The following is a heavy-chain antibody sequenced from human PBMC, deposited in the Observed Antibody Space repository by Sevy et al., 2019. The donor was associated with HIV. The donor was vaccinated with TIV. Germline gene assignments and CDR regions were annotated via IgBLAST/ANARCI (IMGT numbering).Heavy chain of an antibody. CDR3: AKDQGSLYYYYGMDV. CDR1: GFTFSSYA. D-gene: IGHD6-19*01. CDR2: ISGSGGST. Sequence: GGSLRLSCAASGFTFSSYAMSWVRQAPGKGLEWVSAISGSGGSTYYADSVKGRFTISRDNSKNRLYLQRNSLRAEDTAVYYCAKDQGSLYYYYGMDVWGQGTTVTVSS. V-gene: IGHV3-23*01. J-gene: IGHJ6*02.